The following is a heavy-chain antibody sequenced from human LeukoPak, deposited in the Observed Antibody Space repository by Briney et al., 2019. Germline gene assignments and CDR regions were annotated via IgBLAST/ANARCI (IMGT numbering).Heavy chain of an antibody. Sequence: SETLSLTCTVSGYSISSGYYWGWIRQPPGKGLEWIGSIYHSGSTYYNPSLKSRVTISVDTSKNQFSLKLSSVTAADTAVYYCARISRSSSSIDCWGQGTLVTVSS. V-gene: IGHV4-38-2*02. CDR2: IYHSGST. D-gene: IGHD6-6*01. CDR1: GYSISSGYY. J-gene: IGHJ4*02. CDR3: ARISRSSSSIDC.